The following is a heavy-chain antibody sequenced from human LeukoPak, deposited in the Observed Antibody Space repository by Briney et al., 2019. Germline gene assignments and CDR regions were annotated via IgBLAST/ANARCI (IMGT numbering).Heavy chain of an antibody. V-gene: IGHV3-30-3*01. Sequence: GGSLRHSCAASGFTFSSYAMHWVRQAPGKGLEWVAVISYDGSNKYYADSVKGRFTISRDNSKNTLYLQMNSLRAEDTAVYYCAREPGSSGLDYWGQGTLVTVSS. D-gene: IGHD6-19*01. CDR3: AREPGSSGLDY. CDR2: ISYDGSNK. J-gene: IGHJ4*02. CDR1: GFTFSSYA.